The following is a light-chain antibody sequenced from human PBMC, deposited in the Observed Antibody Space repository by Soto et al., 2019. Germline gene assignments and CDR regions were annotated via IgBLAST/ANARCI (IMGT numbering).Light chain of an antibody. CDR1: SSDVGSYNL. CDR2: EGS. V-gene: IGLV2-23*01. CDR3: CSYAGSRV. Sequence: QSVLTQPASVSGSPGQSITISYTGTSSDVGSYNLVSWYQQHPGKAPKLMIYEGSKRPSGVSNRFSGSKSGNTASLTISGLQAEDEADYYCCSYAGSRVFGGGTKLTVL. J-gene: IGLJ3*02.